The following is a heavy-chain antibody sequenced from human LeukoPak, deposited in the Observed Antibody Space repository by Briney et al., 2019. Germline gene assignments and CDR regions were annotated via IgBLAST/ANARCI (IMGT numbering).Heavy chain of an antibody. CDR1: GFTFSRYW. CDR3: ARYALTGSRWLDP. Sequence: PGGSLRLSCAASGFTFSRYWMSWVRQAPGKGLEWVAHIKQDGSEKYYVDSVRGRFIISRDNANNSLYLQMNSLRGEDTAIYYCARYALTGSRWLDPWGQGTLVTVSS. V-gene: IGHV3-7*01. J-gene: IGHJ5*02. D-gene: IGHD1-20*01. CDR2: IKQDGSEK.